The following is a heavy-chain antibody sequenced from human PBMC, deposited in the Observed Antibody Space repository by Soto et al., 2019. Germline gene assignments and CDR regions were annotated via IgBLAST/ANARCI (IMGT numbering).Heavy chain of an antibody. CDR3: ARDPDLYGMDV. CDR2: ISYDGSNK. V-gene: IGHV3-30-3*01. Sequence: GGSLRLSCVASGFTFSSYAMHWVRQAPGKGLEWVAVISYDGSNKYYADSVKGRFTISRDNSKNTLYLQMNSLRAEDTAVYYCARDPDLYGMDVWGQGTTVTVSS. CDR1: GFTFSSYA. J-gene: IGHJ6*02.